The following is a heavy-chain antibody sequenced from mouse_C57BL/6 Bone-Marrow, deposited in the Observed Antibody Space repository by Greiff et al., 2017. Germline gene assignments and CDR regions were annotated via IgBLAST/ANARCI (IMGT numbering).Heavy chain of an antibody. CDR2: IYPGDGDT. CDR1: GYAFSSSW. V-gene: IGHV1-82*01. CDR3: ARRGGSSPFDY. D-gene: IGHD1-1*01. J-gene: IGHJ2*01. Sequence: LEASGPELVKPGASVKISCKASGYAFSSSWMNWVKQRPGTGLEWIGRIYPGDGDTNYNGKFKGKATLTADKSSSTAYMQLSSLTSEDSAVYFCARRGGSSPFDYWGQGTTLTVSS.